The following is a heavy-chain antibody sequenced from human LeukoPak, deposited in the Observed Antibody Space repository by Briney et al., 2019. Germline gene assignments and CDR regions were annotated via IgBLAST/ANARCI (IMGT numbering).Heavy chain of an antibody. J-gene: IGHJ4*02. CDR3: ASDDLTSGWSFDD. V-gene: IGHV3-7*01. CDR1: GFTFSSYW. D-gene: IGHD6-19*01. CDR2: IKQDGSEK. Sequence: PGGSLRLSCAASGFTFSSYWMSWVRQAPGKGLEWVANIKQDGSEKYYVDSVKGRFTISRDNAKNSLYLQMNSLRVEDTAVYYCASDDLTSGWSFDDWGQGTLVTVSS.